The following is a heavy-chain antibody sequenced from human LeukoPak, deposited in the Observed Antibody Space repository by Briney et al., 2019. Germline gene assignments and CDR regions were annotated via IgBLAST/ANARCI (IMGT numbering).Heavy chain of an antibody. CDR2: IYYSGST. CDR3: ARAPFLYDFWSGTPRNWYFDL. V-gene: IGHV4-59*01. Sequence: PSETLSLTCTVSGGSISSYYWSWIRQPPGKGLEWIGYIYYSGSTNYNPSLKSRVTISVDTSKNQFSLKLGSVTAADTAVYYCARAPFLYDFWSGTPRNWYFDLWGRGTLVTVSS. D-gene: IGHD3-3*01. CDR1: GGSISSYY. J-gene: IGHJ2*01.